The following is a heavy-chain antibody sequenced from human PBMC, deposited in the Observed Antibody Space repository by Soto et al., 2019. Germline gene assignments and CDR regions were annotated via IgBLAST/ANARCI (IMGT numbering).Heavy chain of an antibody. CDR1: GGSISSYY. V-gene: IGHV4-59*01. CDR3: ARVWGGAFDI. D-gene: IGHD3-10*01. J-gene: IGHJ3*02. CDR2: IYYSGST. Sequence: SETLSLTCTVSGGSISSYYWSWIRQPPGKGLEWIGYIYYSGSTNYNPSLKSRVTISVDTSKNQFPLKLSSVTAADTAVYYCARVWGGAFDIWGQGTMVTVSS.